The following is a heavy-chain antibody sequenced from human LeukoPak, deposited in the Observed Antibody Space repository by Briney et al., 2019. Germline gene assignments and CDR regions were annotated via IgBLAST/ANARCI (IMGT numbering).Heavy chain of an antibody. J-gene: IGHJ4*02. V-gene: IGHV3-11*01. CDR3: ARGKSSFDY. Sequence: VGALRVSCAASVFTFSDAYMSWIRQSPGKSVEYISYISSSDSIIYYANSVKGRFTLSRDNDKNSLSLEMNSLRAEDTAVYYCARGKSSFDYWGQGTLVTVSS. CDR2: ISSSDSII. CDR1: VFTFSDAY.